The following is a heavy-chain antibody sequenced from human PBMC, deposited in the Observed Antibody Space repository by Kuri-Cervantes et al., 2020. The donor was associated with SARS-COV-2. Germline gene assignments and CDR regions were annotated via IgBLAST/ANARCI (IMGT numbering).Heavy chain of an antibody. V-gene: IGHV3-33*01. D-gene: IGHD2-21*02. J-gene: IGHJ5*02. CDR2: IWYDGNNK. CDR1: GFTFNSYG. Sequence: GESLKTSCAAPGFTFNSYGMHWVRQAPGKGLEWVAVIWYDGNNKYYADSVKGRFTISRDNSKNTLYLQMNSLRAEDTAVYYCARDRGGGGDPIADDWFDPWGQGTLVTVSS. CDR3: ARDRGGGGDPIADDWFDP.